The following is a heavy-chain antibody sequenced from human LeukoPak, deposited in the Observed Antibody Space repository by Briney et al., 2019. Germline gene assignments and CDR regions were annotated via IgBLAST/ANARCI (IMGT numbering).Heavy chain of an antibody. Sequence: GGSLRLSCAASGSTFSNHAMSWVRQAPGKGLDWVSGIGGSGGSTYYADPVKGRFNIFRDNSKNTLYLQMNSLRDEDTAVYYCARAYSSSWSWYIFDNWGQGTLVTVSS. V-gene: IGHV3-23*01. CDR3: ARAYSSSWSWYIFDN. J-gene: IGHJ4*02. D-gene: IGHD6-13*01. CDR2: IGGSGGST. CDR1: GSTFSNHA.